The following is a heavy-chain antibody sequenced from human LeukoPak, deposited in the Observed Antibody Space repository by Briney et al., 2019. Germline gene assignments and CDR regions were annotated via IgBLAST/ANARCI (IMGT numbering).Heavy chain of an antibody. D-gene: IGHD1-1*01. J-gene: IGHJ4*02. CDR2: IYYSGST. CDR1: GGSISSYY. CDR3: ARTTTLADSLYYFDY. Sequence: SETLSLTCTVSGGSISSYYWCWIRQPPGKGLEWIGYIYYSGSTNYNPSLKSRVTISVDTSKTQFSLKLSSVTAADTAVYYCARTTTLADSLYYFDYWGQGTLVTVSS. V-gene: IGHV4-59*08.